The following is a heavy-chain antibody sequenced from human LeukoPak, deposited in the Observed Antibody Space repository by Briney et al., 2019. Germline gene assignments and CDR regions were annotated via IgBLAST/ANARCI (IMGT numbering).Heavy chain of an antibody. CDR3: ARSGVYTGYDAFDI. CDR2: IYYSGST. J-gene: IGHJ3*02. Sequence: KTSETLSLTCTVSGGSIRSSSYYWGWIRQPPGKGLEWIGSIYYSGSTYYNASLKSRVTISVDTSKNQYSLNLSSVTAADTAVYYCARSGVYTGYDAFDIWGQGTRVTVSS. D-gene: IGHD6-13*01. V-gene: IGHV4-39*01. CDR1: GGSIRSSSYY.